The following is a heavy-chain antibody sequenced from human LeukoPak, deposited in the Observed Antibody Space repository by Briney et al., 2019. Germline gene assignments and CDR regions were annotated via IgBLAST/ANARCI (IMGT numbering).Heavy chain of an antibody. CDR3: ARGRLNVATTYYYYYGMDV. V-gene: IGHV4-59*01. CDR2: IYYSGST. Sequence: PSETLSLTCTVSGGSISSYYWSWIRQPPGKGLEWIGYIYYSGSTNYNPSLKSRVTISVDTSKNQFSLKLSPVTAADTAVYYCARGRLNVATTYYYYYGMDVWGQGTTVTVSS. CDR1: GGSISSYY. J-gene: IGHJ6*02. D-gene: IGHD5-12*01.